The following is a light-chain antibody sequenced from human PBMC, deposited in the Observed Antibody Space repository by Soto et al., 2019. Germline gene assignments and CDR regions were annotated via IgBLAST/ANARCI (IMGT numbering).Light chain of an antibody. Sequence: EIQMTQSPSSLSAPVGDRVTITCRASQSVRSSLNWYQQKPGKAPKLLIYAASSLQTEVPSRFSGTGSGTDFSLTISSLQPEDFATYYCQKGYSNLSFGPGTKVDIK. J-gene: IGKJ3*01. V-gene: IGKV1-39*01. CDR3: QKGYSNLS. CDR1: QSVRSS. CDR2: AAS.